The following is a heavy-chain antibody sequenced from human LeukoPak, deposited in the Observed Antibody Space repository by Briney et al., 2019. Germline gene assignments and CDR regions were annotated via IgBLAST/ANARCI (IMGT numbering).Heavy chain of an antibody. J-gene: IGHJ3*02. CDR1: GGTFSSYA. CDR3: ARDAPHYDSSAIVSLAFDI. V-gene: IGHV1-69*05. CDR2: IIPIFGTA. D-gene: IGHD3-22*01. Sequence: SVKVSCKASGGTFSSYAISWVRQAPGQGLEWMGRIIPIFGTANYAQKFQGRVTITTDESTSTAYMELSSLRSEDTAVYYCARDAPHYDSSAIVSLAFDIWGQGTMVTVSS.